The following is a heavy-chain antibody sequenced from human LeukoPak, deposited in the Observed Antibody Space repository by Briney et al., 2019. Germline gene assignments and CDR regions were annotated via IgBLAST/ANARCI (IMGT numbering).Heavy chain of an antibody. D-gene: IGHD3-10*01. CDR2: IIPIFGTA. J-gene: IGHJ4*02. Sequence: AVKVSCKASVGSFCRYAISGVRQAPGQGREWVGGIIPIFGTANYAQKFQGRVTITTDESTSTAYMELSSLRSEDTAVYYCARDRVDGSGASDYWGQGTLVTVSS. CDR1: VGSFCRYA. CDR3: ARDRVDGSGASDY. V-gene: IGHV1-69*05.